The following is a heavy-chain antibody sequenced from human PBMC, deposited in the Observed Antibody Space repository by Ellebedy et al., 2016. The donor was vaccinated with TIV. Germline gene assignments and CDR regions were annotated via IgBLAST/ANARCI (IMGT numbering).Heavy chain of an antibody. V-gene: IGHV1-69*13. D-gene: IGHD2-15*01. CDR3: ARARDYSRGGRYPIYFFDS. CDR2: IIPIFSTP. CDR1: GGTSNNYA. J-gene: IGHJ4*02. Sequence: SVKVSCKASGGTSNNYAINWVRQAPGQGLEWMGGIIPIFSTPNYAQKFQDRLTITADESTSTTYMALSSLRSEDTAVYYCARARDYSRGGRYPIYFFDSWGQGTLVTVSS.